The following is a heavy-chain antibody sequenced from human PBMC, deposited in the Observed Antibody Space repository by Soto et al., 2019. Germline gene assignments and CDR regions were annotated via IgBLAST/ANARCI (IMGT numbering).Heavy chain of an antibody. Sequence: GASLRRSCAASGFTFSSYAMSWVRQAPGKGLEWVSAISGSGGSTYYADSVKGRFTISRDNSKNTLYLQMNSLRAEDTAVYYCAKDQYDILTGKVPYYFDYWGQGTLVTVSS. D-gene: IGHD3-9*01. V-gene: IGHV3-23*01. CDR1: GFTFSSYA. J-gene: IGHJ4*02. CDR3: AKDQYDILTGKVPYYFDY. CDR2: ISGSGGST.